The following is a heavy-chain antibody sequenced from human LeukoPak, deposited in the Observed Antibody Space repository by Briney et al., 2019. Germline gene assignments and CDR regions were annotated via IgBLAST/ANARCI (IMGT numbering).Heavy chain of an antibody. D-gene: IGHD5-18*01. V-gene: IGHV4-4*07. J-gene: IGHJ6*02. CDR2: IYTSGST. CDR3: ARDPGPTAMAIYGMDV. CDR1: GGSISSHY. Sequence: SETLSLTCTVSGGSISSHYWSWIRQPAGKGLEWIGRIYTSGSTNYNPSLKSRVTMSVDTSKNQFSLKLSSVTAADTAVYYCARDPGPTAMAIYGMDVWGQGTTVTVSS.